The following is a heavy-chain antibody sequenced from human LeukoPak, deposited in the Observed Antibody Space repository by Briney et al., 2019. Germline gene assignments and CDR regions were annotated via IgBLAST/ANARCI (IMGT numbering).Heavy chain of an antibody. J-gene: IGHJ4*02. CDR1: GFTFSNAW. D-gene: IGHD6-19*01. CDR3: TTDLIAVALRRFDY. V-gene: IGHV3-15*01. CDR2: IKSKTDGGTT. Sequence: GGSLRLSCAVSGFTFSNAWMSWVRQAPGKGLEGVGRIKSKTDGGTTDYAAPVKGRFTISRDDSKNTLYLQMNSLKTEDTAVYYCTTDLIAVALRRFDYWGQGTLVTVSS.